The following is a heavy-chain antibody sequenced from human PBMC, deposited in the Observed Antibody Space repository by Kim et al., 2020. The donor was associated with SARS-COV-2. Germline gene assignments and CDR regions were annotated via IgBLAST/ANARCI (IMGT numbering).Heavy chain of an antibody. CDR3: ARGPLLWFGELAD. CDR1: GYTFTSYA. Sequence: ASVKVSCKASGYTFTSYAMHWVRQAPGQRLEWMGWINAGNGNTKYSQKFQGRVTITRDTSASTAYMELSSLRSEDTAVYYCARGPLLWFGELADWGQGTLGSVSS. D-gene: IGHD3-10*01. J-gene: IGHJ4*02. CDR2: INAGNGNT. V-gene: IGHV1-3*01.